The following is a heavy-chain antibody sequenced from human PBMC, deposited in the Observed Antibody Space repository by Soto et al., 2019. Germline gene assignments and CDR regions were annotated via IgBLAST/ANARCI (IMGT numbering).Heavy chain of an antibody. CDR3: ARGSRGPRWFDP. Sequence: PSETLSLTYTVSGGSISSGGYYWSWIRQHPGKGLEWIGYIYYSGTTNYSPSLQGRVTISVDKSKNQFSLSLTSVTAADTAVYYCARGSRGPRWFDPWGQGALVTVSS. D-gene: IGHD5-12*01. J-gene: IGHJ5*02. CDR1: GGSISSGGYY. CDR2: IYYSGTT. V-gene: IGHV4-30-4*08.